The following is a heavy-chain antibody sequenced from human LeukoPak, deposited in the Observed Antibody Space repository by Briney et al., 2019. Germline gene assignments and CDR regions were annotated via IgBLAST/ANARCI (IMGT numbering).Heavy chain of an antibody. CDR2: INHSGST. J-gene: IGHJ3*02. CDR3: ARVFPGGQGGSSWYDAFDI. CDR1: GRSFSGYY. Sequence: SETLSLTCAVYGRSFSGYYWSWIRQPPGKGQEWIGEINHSGSTNYNPSLKSRVTISVDTSKNQFSLKLSSVTAADTAVYYCARVFPGGQGGSSWYDAFDIWGQGTMVTVSS. D-gene: IGHD6-13*01. V-gene: IGHV4-34*01.